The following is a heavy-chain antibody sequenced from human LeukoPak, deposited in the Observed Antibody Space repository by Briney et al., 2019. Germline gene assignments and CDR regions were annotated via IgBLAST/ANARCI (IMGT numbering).Heavy chain of an antibody. D-gene: IGHD6-19*01. CDR2: INPANGST. Sequence: ASVKVSRKASGYTFTSYAMHWVRQAPGQRLEWMGGINPANGSTKYSQKFQGRVTITRDTSASTAYMELSSVRSEDTAVYYCARDLAVAGTNVDWFDPWGQGNLVTVSS. V-gene: IGHV1-3*01. CDR3: ARDLAVAGTNVDWFDP. J-gene: IGHJ5*02. CDR1: GYTFTSYA.